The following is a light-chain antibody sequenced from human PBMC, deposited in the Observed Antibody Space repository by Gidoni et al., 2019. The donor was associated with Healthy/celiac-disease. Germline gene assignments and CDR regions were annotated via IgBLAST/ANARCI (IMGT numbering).Light chain of an antibody. Sequence: DIQMTHSPSSLSASVGDRVTITCRASQSISSYLNWYQQKPGKAPELLIYAASSLQSGGPSRFSGSGSGTDFTLTISSLQPEDFATYYCQQSYSTPRGLTFGGGTKVEIK. CDR3: QQSYSTPRGLT. CDR2: AAS. V-gene: IGKV1-39*01. CDR1: QSISSY. J-gene: IGKJ4*01.